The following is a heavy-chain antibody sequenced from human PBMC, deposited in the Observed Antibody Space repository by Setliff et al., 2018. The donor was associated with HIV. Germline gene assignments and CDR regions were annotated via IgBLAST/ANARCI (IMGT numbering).Heavy chain of an antibody. D-gene: IGHD3-3*02. CDR1: GGSISSGIYY. CDR2: IYTSGST. V-gene: IGHV4-61*02. J-gene: IGHJ5*02. CDR3: ARTIREHLAVLWFDP. Sequence: SETLSLTCTVSGGSISSGIYYWSWIRQPAGKGLEWIGRIYTSGSTKYNPSLESRVTISVDPSKNQFPLRLSSVTAADTAVYYCARTIREHLAVLWFDPWGQGTLVTVSS.